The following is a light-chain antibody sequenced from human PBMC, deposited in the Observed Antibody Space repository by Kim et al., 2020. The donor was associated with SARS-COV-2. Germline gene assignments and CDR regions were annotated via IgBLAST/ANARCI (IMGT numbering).Light chain of an antibody. CDR2: DAS. J-gene: IGKJ1*01. CDR3: QQRTNWPPT. CDR1: QRVSTF. V-gene: IGKV3-11*01. Sequence: ETVLTQSPATLSLSPGENATLSCRASQRVSTFLVWYRQKPGQTPRLVISDASNRATGIPPRVTGSGSGTDFTLTISSLEPEDFAIYYCQQRTNWPPTFGQGTKVDIK.